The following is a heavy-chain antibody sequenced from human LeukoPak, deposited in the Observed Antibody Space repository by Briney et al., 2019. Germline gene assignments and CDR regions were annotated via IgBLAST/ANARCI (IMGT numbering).Heavy chain of an antibody. CDR1: GGTFSSYA. J-gene: IGHJ3*02. CDR2: IIPIFGTT. Sequence: ASVKVSCKASGGTFSSYAISWVRQAPGQGLEWMGGIIPIFGTTNYAQKFQGRVTITADESTSTAYTELSSLRSEDTAVYYCARARTVMDAFDIWGQGTMVTVSS. D-gene: IGHD4-11*01. CDR3: ARARTVMDAFDI. V-gene: IGHV1-69*13.